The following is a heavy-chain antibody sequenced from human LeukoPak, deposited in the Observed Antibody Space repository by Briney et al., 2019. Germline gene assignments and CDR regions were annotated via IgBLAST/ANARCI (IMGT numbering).Heavy chain of an antibody. V-gene: IGHV3-15*01. CDR3: GRDFGLIGTKRSFDI. Sequence: GGSLRLSCEASGFSFTNAWMNWVRLAPGKGLEWVGRLKSRVDGGAADYAAPVKGRFTISRDDSKDTLYLQMNSLRAVDTAVYYCGRDFGLIGTKRSFDIWGQGTMVTVSS. CDR1: GFSFTNAW. J-gene: IGHJ3*02. D-gene: IGHD1-7*01. CDR2: LKSRVDGGAA.